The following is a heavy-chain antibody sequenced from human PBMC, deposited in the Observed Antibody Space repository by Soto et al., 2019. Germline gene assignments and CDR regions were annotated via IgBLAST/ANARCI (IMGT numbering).Heavy chain of an antibody. J-gene: IGHJ6*03. CDR1: GGSISSYC. Sequence: LEILSLTCTVSGGSISSYCWSWIRQPPGKGLEWIGYIYYSGSTNYNPSLKSRVTISVDTSKNQFSLKLSSVTAADTAVYYCARVRGTALSGGWGASIHYYYYYYMDVWGKGTTVTVSS. CDR3: ARVRGTALSGGWGASIHYYYYYYMDV. CDR2: IYYSGST. V-gene: IGHV4-59*01. D-gene: IGHD1-1*01.